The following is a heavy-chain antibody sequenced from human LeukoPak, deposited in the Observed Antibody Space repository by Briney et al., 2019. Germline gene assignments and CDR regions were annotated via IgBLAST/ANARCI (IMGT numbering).Heavy chain of an antibody. CDR3: ARGGYCTNGVCRSGYYYYYMDV. J-gene: IGHJ6*03. Sequence: GSSVKVSCKASGGTFSSYAISWVRQAPGQGLEWMGGIIPIFGTANCAQKFQGRVTITTDESTSTAYMELSSLRSEDTAVYYCARGGYCTNGVCRSGYYYYYMDVWGKGTTVTVSS. CDR1: GGTFSSYA. V-gene: IGHV1-69*05. D-gene: IGHD2-8*01. CDR2: IIPIFGTA.